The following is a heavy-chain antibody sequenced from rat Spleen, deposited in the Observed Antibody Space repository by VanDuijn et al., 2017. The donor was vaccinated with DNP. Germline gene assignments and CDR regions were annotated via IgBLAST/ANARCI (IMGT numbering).Heavy chain of an antibody. D-gene: IGHD4-2*01. Sequence: EVQLMESGGGLVQPGGSVKLSCAASGFIFSNHYMAWVRQAPTKGLEWVASMSTGGGNIYYRDSVKGRFTISRDNAKSTLYLQMDSLRSEDTATYYWATFEERDAWGQGTSVTVSS. J-gene: IGHJ4*01. CDR1: GFIFSNHY. CDR2: MSTGGGNI. CDR3: ATFEERDA. V-gene: IGHV5-25*01.